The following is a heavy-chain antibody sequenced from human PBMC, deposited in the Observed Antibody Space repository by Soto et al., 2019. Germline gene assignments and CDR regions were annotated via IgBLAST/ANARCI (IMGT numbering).Heavy chain of an antibody. CDR3: AYRPPETCFDY. J-gene: IGHJ4*02. CDR1: GFSLRTSGVG. V-gene: IGHV2-5*02. CDR2: IYWDDDK. Sequence: QITLKESGPTLVKPTQTLTLTCTFSGFSLRTSGVGVGWIRQPPGKALEWLALIYWDDDKRYSPSLKSRLTITKDTSRNQVVLTMTNMDPVDTATYYCAYRPPETCFDYWSQGTLVTVSS.